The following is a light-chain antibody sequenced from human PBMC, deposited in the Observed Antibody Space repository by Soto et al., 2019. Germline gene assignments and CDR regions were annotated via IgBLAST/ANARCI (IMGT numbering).Light chain of an antibody. Sequence: DIQMTQSPSSLSASVGDRVTITCQASQDINKNLIWYQQKPGKAPKLLIYDASDLETGVPSRFSGSGSGTDFTLTISSLEPEDFAIYYCQQRTNWPRVTFGQGTKVDIK. CDR2: DAS. CDR3: QQRTNWPRVT. CDR1: QDINKN. V-gene: IGKV1-33*01. J-gene: IGKJ1*01.